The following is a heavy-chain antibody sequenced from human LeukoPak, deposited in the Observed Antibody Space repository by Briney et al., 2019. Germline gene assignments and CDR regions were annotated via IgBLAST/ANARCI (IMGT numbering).Heavy chain of an antibody. V-gene: IGHV1-69*05. J-gene: IGHJ6*03. Sequence: GASVRVSCKASGGTFSSYAISWVRQAPGQGLEWMGGIIPIFGTANYAQKFQGRVTITTDESTSTAYMELSSLRSEDTAVYYCARGGYSGYGRQNYYYYYMDVWGKGTTVTVSS. CDR1: GGTFSSYA. CDR3: ARGGYSGYGRQNYYYYYMDV. D-gene: IGHD5-12*01. CDR2: IIPIFGTA.